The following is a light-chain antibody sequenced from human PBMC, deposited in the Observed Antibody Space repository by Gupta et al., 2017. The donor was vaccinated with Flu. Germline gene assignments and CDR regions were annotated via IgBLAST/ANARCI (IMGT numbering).Light chain of an antibody. CDR1: QSVSNN. Sequence: ERATLSCRASQSVSNNLAWDQQKPGQAPRPVIYGASTRVPGIPARFSGSGSGTEFTLTVSSLQSEDVAVYYCQQYDNWPPETFGQGTNVEIK. J-gene: IGKJ1*01. CDR3: QQYDNWPPET. V-gene: IGKV3-15*01. CDR2: GAS.